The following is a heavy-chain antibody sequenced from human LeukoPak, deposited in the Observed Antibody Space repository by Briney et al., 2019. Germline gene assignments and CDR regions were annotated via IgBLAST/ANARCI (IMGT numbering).Heavy chain of an antibody. CDR3: VKDQGECPGSRCYLRFLEY. CDR1: GFNFCIYG. CDR2: VRYDQSAT. V-gene: IGHV3-30*02. D-gene: IGHD3-3*01. J-gene: IGHJ4*02. Sequence: PGGSLRLSCAAAGFNFCIYGMHWVRQAPGKGLEWVTFVRYDQSATVYADSVQGRFAISRDNSKNTVYLQMNSLRVVDTGLYFCVKDQGECPGSRCYLRFLEYWGQGTLVIVSS.